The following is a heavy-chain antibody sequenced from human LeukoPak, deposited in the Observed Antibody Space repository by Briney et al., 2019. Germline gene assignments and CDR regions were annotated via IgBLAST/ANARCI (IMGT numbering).Heavy chain of an antibody. Sequence: SETLSLTCTVSGGSISSYYWSWIRQPPGKGLEWIGYIYYSGSTNYNPSLKSRVTISVDASKNQFSLKLSSVTAADTAVYYCASGGEDSFDYWGQGTLVIVSS. CDR2: IYYSGST. CDR3: ASGGEDSFDY. CDR1: GGSISSYY. J-gene: IGHJ4*02. D-gene: IGHD3-16*01. V-gene: IGHV4-59*01.